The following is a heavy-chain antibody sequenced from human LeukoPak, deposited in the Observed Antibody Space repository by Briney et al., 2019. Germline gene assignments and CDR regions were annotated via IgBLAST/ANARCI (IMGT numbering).Heavy chain of an antibody. CDR2: IWYDGSNK. Sequence: GRSVRLSCTASGFTFSSAGMHRVRQAPGKGLEWVAVIWYDGSNKYYADSVKGRFIISRDNSKNTLYLQMNSLRAEDTAVYYCARVDGGPLWGQGTLVTVSS. CDR3: ARVDGGPL. V-gene: IGHV3-33*01. D-gene: IGHD3-16*01. CDR1: GFTFSSAG. J-gene: IGHJ4*02.